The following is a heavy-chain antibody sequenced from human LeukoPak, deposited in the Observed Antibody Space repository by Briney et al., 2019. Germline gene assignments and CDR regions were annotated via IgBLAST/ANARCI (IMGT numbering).Heavy chain of an antibody. Sequence: PGGSLRLSCAASGFTFSNFWMHWVRQAPGKGLVWVSRINSDGSTTHYADSVKGRFTISRDNAKNTLYLQMNSLRAEDTALYYCAQELKIRHWGRGSLVTVSS. J-gene: IGHJ4*02. V-gene: IGHV3-74*01. CDR2: INSDGSTT. CDR1: GFTFSNFW. CDR3: AQELKIRH.